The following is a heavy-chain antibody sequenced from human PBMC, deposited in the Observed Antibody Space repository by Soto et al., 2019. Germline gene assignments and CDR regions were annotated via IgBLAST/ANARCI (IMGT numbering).Heavy chain of an antibody. J-gene: IGHJ4*02. V-gene: IGHV4-59*01. CDR1: GGSISSYC. CDR2: IYDSGST. CDR3: AREGRTVTTDPFDY. D-gene: IGHD4-17*01. Sequence: SETLSLTCTVSGGSISSYCWSWIRQPPGKGLEWIGYIYDSGSTNYNPSLKSRVTISVDTSKNQFSLKLSSVTAADTAVYYCAREGRTVTTDPFDYWGQGTLVTVSS.